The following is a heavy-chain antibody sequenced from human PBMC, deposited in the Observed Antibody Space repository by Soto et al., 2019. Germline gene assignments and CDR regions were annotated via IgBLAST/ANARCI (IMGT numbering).Heavy chain of an antibody. Sequence: SETLSLTCAVYGGSFSGYYWSWIRQPPGKGLEWVGEINHSGSTNYNPSLKSRVTISVATPKNQFSLKLSSVTAADTAVYYCARDSWPTDREEAFDLWGQCTMVTVS. V-gene: IGHV4-34*01. CDR1: GGSFSGYY. CDR2: INHSGST. CDR3: ARDSWPTDREEAFDL. J-gene: IGHJ3*01. D-gene: IGHD4-17*01.